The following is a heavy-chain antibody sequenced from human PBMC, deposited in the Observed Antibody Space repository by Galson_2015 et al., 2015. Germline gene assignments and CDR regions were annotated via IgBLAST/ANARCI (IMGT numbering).Heavy chain of an antibody. CDR1: GFTFDDYA. CDR2: ISWNSGSI. J-gene: IGHJ3*02. D-gene: IGHD5-18*01. CDR3: AKDIQDGYSWEGGFGAFDI. Sequence: SLRLSCAASGFTFDDYAMHWVRQAPGKGLEWVSGISWNSGSIGYADSVKGRFTISRDNAKNSLYLQMNSLRAEDTALYYCAKDIQDGYSWEGGFGAFDIWGQGTMVTVSS. V-gene: IGHV3-9*01.